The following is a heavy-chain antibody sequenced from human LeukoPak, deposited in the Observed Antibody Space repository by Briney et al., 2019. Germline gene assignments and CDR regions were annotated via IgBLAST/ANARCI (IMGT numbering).Heavy chain of an antibody. CDR1: GYTFTSYA. CDR3: ARYQGSGWDRGPWFDP. V-gene: IGHV7-4-1*02. Sequence: ASVKVSCKASGYTFTSYAMNWVRQAPGQGLEWMGWINTNTGNPTYAQGFTGRFVFSLDTSVSTAYLQISSLKAEDTAVYYCARYQGSGWDRGPWFDPWGQGTLVTVSS. D-gene: IGHD6-19*01. J-gene: IGHJ5*02. CDR2: INTNTGNP.